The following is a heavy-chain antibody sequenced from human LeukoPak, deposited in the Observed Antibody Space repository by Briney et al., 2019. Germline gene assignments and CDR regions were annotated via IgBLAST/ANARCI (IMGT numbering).Heavy chain of an antibody. D-gene: IGHD4-17*01. CDR2: ITFDGSNK. Sequence: SLRLSCAASALAFSSYGMHWVRQAPRKGLEWVAVITFDGSNKYYAASVKGRFTISRDNSMNHLYLQMNSLRAEDTAVYYCAKGQDYATGTYVPDYWGQGTLVTVSS. J-gene: IGHJ4*02. CDR1: ALAFSSYG. CDR3: AKGQDYATGTYVPDY. V-gene: IGHV3-30*18.